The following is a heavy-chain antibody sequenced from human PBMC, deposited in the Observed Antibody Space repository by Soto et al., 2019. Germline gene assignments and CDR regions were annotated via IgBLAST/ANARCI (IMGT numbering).Heavy chain of an antibody. D-gene: IGHD6-6*01. CDR2: INHSGST. V-gene: IGHV4-34*01. J-gene: IGHJ6*02. CDR1: GGSFSGYY. Sequence: SETVSLTCAVYGGSFSGYYWSWIRQPPGKGLEWIGEINHSGSTNYNPSLKSRVTISVDTSKNQFSLKLSSVTAADTAVYYCATLSGGGIAARTRGNYYYGMDVWGQGTTVT. CDR3: ATLSGGGIAARTRGNYYYGMDV.